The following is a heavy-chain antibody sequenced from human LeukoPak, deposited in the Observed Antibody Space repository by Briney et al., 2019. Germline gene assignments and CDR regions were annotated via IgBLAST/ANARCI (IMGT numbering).Heavy chain of an antibody. D-gene: IGHD1-26*01. CDR1: GYTFTCYY. Sequence: GASVKVSCKASGYTFTCYYMHWVRQAPGQGLEWMGWINPNSGGTNYAQKFQGRVTMTRDTSISTAYMELSRLRSDDTAVYYCARAGGYWNYYYYMDVWGKGTTVTVSS. CDR2: INPNSGGT. CDR3: ARAGGYWNYYYYMDV. J-gene: IGHJ6*03. V-gene: IGHV1-2*02.